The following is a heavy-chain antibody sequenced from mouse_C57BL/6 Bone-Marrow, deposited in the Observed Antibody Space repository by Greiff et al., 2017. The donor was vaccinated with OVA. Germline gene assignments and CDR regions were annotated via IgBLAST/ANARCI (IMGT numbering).Heavy chain of an antibody. J-gene: IGHJ4*01. Sequence: LQESGAELVKPGASVKMSCKASGYTFTTYPIEWMTQNHGKSLEWIGNFHPYNDDTKYNEKFKGKATLTVEKSSSTFYLELSRLTSDDSAVYYCARRGGGSSYDYAMDYWGQGTSVTVSS. CDR1: GYTFTTYP. D-gene: IGHD1-1*01. V-gene: IGHV1-47*01. CDR3: ARRGGGSSYDYAMDY. CDR2: FHPYNDDT.